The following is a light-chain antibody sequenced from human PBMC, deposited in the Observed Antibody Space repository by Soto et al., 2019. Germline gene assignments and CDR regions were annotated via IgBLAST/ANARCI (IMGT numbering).Light chain of an antibody. J-gene: IGKJ2*01. CDR2: AAS. CDR3: QQSFSAPYS. V-gene: IGKV1-39*01. Sequence: DIQMTQSPSSLSASVGDRVTITCRASQSIASYLNWYQQKPGKAPKLLIYAASSLQSGVPPRFSGSGSGRDFTLTISGLQAEDFASYYCQQSFSAPYSFGPGAKGEI. CDR1: QSIASY.